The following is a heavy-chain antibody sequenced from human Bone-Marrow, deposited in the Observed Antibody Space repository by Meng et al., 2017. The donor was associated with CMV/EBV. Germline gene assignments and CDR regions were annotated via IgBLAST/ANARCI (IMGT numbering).Heavy chain of an antibody. CDR1: GYTFTGYY. J-gene: IGHJ3*02. Sequence: ASVKVSCKASGYTFTGYYIHWVRQAPGQGLEWMGWINPNSGDTNYAENFQGRVTMTRDTSISTASMELSSLRFDDTAVYYCARADWESRDAFDIWGQGTVVTFSS. D-gene: IGHD1-26*01. CDR3: ARADWESRDAFDI. CDR2: INPNSGDT. V-gene: IGHV1-2*02.